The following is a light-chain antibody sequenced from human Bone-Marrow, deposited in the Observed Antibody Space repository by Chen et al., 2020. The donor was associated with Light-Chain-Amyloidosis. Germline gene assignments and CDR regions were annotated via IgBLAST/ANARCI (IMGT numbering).Light chain of an antibody. Sequence: EIVLTQSPATLVLSPGERATLSCRASQSVDTYLAWYQQKPGQAPRLLIYDASNRATGIPARFSGSGSGTDFTLSISSLEPEDFAVYYCQQRGNWPLTFGGGTKVEI. CDR3: QQRGNWPLT. J-gene: IGKJ4*01. CDR2: DAS. V-gene: IGKV3-11*01. CDR1: QSVDTY.